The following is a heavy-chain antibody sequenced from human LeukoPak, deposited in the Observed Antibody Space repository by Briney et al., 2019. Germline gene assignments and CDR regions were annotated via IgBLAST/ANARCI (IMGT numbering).Heavy chain of an antibody. CDR3: ARVGHYDSSGYGAFDI. V-gene: IGHV4-59*01. D-gene: IGHD3-22*01. CDR2: IYYSGST. J-gene: IGHJ3*02. CDR1: GGSFSGYY. Sequence: KTSETLSLTCAVYGGSFSGYYWSWIRQPPGKGLEWIGYIYYSGSTNYNPSLKSRVTISVDTSKKRFSLKLSSVTAADTAVYYCARVGHYDSSGYGAFDIWGQGTMVTVSS.